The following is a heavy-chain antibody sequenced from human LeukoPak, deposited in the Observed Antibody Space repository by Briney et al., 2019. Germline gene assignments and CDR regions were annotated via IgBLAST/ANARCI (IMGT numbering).Heavy chain of an antibody. D-gene: IGHD6-13*01. Sequence: ASVKVSCKSSRYTFTDYYMHWVRQAPGQGLEWMGWIMPDSGATNYAQKFQGRVTMTRDTSISTAYLELSSLTSDDTAVYFCARDGAASGSHNWFDPWGQGTLVTVSS. J-gene: IGHJ5*02. CDR1: RYTFTDYY. CDR3: ARDGAASGSHNWFDP. CDR2: IMPDSGAT. V-gene: IGHV1-2*02.